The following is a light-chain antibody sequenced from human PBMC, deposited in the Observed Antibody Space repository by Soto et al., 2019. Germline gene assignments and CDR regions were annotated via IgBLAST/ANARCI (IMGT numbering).Light chain of an antibody. CDR2: AAS. Sequence: DIQMTQSPSSLSASVGDRVTITCRASQDISNYLAWYQQKPGKVPKLLIYAASTLQSGVPSRFSGSGSGTDFTLTISSLQPEDVATYYCQKYNSAPLTFGQGTRLVIK. CDR3: QKYNSAPLT. J-gene: IGKJ5*01. CDR1: QDISNY. V-gene: IGKV1-27*01.